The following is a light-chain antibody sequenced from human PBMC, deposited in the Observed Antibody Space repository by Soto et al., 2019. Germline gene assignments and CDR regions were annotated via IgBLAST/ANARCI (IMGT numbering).Light chain of an antibody. V-gene: IGKV2-30*02. Sequence: VAMTQSPLSLPVTLGQPASISCRSSYSLIHSDGDTYLNWFQQRLGQSPRRLIYEVSNRDSGVPDRFSGSGSGTDFTVKMSRVEAEDVWVYYCVQGTHWSWTFGRRPEVEIK. J-gene: IGKJ1*01. CDR2: EVS. CDR1: YSLIHSDGDTY. CDR3: VQGTHWSWT.